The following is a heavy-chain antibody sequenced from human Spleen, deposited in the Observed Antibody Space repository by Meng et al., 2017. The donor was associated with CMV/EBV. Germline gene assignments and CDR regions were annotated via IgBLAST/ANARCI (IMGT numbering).Heavy chain of an antibody. D-gene: IGHD6-13*01. J-gene: IGHJ4*02. CDR3: ASSIAATGDY. V-gene: IGHV3-74*01. CDR2: INGDGSST. CDR1: GFTFSSYW. Sequence: GGSLRLSCAASGFTFSSYWMHWVRQAPGKGLVWVSRINGDGSSTTYADSVKGRFTISRDNAKNTLHLQMNSLRAEDTAVYYCASSIAATGDYWGQGTLVTVSS.